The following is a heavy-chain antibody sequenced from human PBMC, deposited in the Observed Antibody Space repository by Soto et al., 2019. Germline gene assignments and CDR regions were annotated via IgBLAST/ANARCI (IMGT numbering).Heavy chain of an antibody. Sequence: EVQLAESGGDLVQSGGALRLSCATSGFTFSDYWMKWVRQALGKGLEWVASIRADGGETHYGDSVKGRFTISRDNARKSLYLQMNNLRFEDTAVYYCARHGETCVGNGCRRHFDSWGQGTLVSVSS. D-gene: IGHD3-10*01. CDR3: ARHGETCVGNGCRRHFDS. V-gene: IGHV3-7*03. CDR1: GFTFSDYW. J-gene: IGHJ4*02. CDR2: IRADGGET.